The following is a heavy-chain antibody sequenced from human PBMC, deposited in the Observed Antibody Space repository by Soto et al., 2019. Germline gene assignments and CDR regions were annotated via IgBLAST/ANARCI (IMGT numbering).Heavy chain of an antibody. D-gene: IGHD5-18*01. CDR1: GGSISSGDYY. CDR2: IYYSGST. Sequence: PSETLSLTCTVSGGSISSGDYYWSWIRQPPGKGLEWIGYIYYSGSTHYNPSLKSRVTISVDTSKNQFSLKLSSVTAADTAVYYCASNSYGCTFYDYWGQGTLVTVSS. V-gene: IGHV4-30-4*01. J-gene: IGHJ4*02. CDR3: ASNSYGCTFYDY.